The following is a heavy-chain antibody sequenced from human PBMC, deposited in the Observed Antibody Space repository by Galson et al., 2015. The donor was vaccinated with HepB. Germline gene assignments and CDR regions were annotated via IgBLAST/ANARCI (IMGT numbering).Heavy chain of an antibody. D-gene: IGHD3-22*01. CDR3: ARGDSNRWDYYGMDV. J-gene: IGHJ6*02. CDR1: GFNFDDSA. CDR2: INWNSGRV. Sequence: SLRLSCAASGFNFDDSAMHWVRQVPGKGLEWVSGINWNSGRVGYADSVKGRFTISRDNAKNSLYLQMNSLRPEDTALYYCARGDSNRWDYYGMDVWGQGTRSPSP. V-gene: IGHV3-9*01.